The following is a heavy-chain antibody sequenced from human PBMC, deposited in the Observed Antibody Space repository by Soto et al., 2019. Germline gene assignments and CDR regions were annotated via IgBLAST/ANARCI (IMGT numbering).Heavy chain of an antibody. D-gene: IGHD3-3*01. CDR2: IYYSGST. V-gene: IGHV4-39*01. CDR1: GGSISSSSHY. CDR3: ARGHGGITIFGAPGHFDY. J-gene: IGHJ4*02. Sequence: SETLSLTCTVSGGSISSSSHYWGWIRQPPGKGLEWIGSIYYSGSTYYNPSLKSRVTISVETSKSQFSLTLSSVTAADTAVYYCARGHGGITIFGAPGHFDYWGQGALVTVSS.